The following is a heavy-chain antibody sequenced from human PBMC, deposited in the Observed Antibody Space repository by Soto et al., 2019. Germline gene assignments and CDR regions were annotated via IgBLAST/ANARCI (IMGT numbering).Heavy chain of an antibody. CDR3: ARGHSTDCSNGVCSFFYNHEMDV. V-gene: IGHV1-2*04. CDR2: INPKSGGT. Sequence: QVQLVQFGAEVKKPGASVRVSCKASGYSFTDYHIHWVRQAPGQGLEWLGRINPKSGGTSTAQKFQGWVTMTRDRSISTVYMELTRLRSDDTAVYFCARGHSTDCSNGVCSFFYNHEMDVWGQGTTVTVSS. J-gene: IGHJ6*02. D-gene: IGHD2-8*01. CDR1: GYSFTDYH.